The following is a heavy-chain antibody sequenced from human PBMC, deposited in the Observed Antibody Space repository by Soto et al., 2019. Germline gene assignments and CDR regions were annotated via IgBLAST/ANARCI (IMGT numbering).Heavy chain of an antibody. J-gene: IGHJ4*02. D-gene: IGHD3-10*01. Sequence: EVQLVESGGGLVQPGGSLRLSCAASGFTFSSYWMHWVRQAPGKGLVWVSRINSDESSTSYADSVKGRFTISRDNAKNTLYLQMNSLRAEDTAVYYCASTSMVRGVSTPDFDYWGQGTLVTVSS. CDR1: GFTFSSYW. CDR3: ASTSMVRGVSTPDFDY. CDR2: INSDESST. V-gene: IGHV3-74*01.